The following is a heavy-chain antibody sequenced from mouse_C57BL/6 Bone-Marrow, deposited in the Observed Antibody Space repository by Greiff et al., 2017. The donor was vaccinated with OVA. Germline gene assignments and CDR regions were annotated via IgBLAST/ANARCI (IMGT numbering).Heavy chain of an antibody. D-gene: IGHD2-3*01. CDR1: GFSLTSYG. CDR3: ARNKIPIYDSAMDY. J-gene: IGHJ4*01. Sequence: VQLQESGPGLVQPSQSLSITCTVSGFSLTSYGVHWVRQSPGKGLEWLGVIWSGGSTDYNAAFISRLSISKDNSKSQVFFKMNSLQADDTDIYDCARNKIPIYDSAMDYWGQGTSVTVSS. CDR2: IWSGGST. V-gene: IGHV2-2*01.